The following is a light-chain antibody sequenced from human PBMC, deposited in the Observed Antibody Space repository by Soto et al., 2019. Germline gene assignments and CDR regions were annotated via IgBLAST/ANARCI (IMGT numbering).Light chain of an antibody. CDR1: SSDIGAHNF. CDR2: EVI. Sequence: QSVLTQPASVSGSPGQAITVSCSGTSSDIGAHNFVSWYQQHPGKAPKLIIYEVINRPSGVSDRFSGSKSGNTASLTISGLQSEDEADYYCNSYTTSNPFVFGSGTKVTV. V-gene: IGLV2-14*03. J-gene: IGLJ1*01. CDR3: NSYTTSNPFV.